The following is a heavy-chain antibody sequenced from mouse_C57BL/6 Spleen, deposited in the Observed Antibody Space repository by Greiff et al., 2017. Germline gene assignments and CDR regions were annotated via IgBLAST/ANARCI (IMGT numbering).Heavy chain of an antibody. CDR2: IYPSDSET. D-gene: IGHD2-2*01. CDR3: ARREVTTRYYYAMDY. CDR1: GYTFTSYW. Sequence: VQLQQPGAELVRPGSSVKLSCKASGYTFTSYWMDWVKQRPGQGLEWIGNIYPSDSETHYNQKFKDKATLTVDKSSSTAYMQLSSLTSEDSAVYYCARREVTTRYYYAMDYVGQGTSVTVSS. J-gene: IGHJ4*01. V-gene: IGHV1-61*01.